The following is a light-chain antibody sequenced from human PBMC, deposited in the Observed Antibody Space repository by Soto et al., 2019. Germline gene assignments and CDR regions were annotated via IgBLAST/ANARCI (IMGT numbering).Light chain of an antibody. CDR1: QSVSTW. V-gene: IGKV1-5*03. Sequence: DIQMTQSPSTLSASVGDTVTITCRASQSVSTWLAWYQQKPGKAPKLLIYMASTLESGVPSRFSGSASGTEFTLTISSLQPDDFAPYYCQQHNTYPATFGQGTKVQIK. CDR2: MAS. J-gene: IGKJ1*01. CDR3: QQHNTYPAT.